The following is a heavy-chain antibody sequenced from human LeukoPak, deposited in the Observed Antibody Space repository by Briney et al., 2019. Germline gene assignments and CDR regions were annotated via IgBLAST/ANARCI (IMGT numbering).Heavy chain of an antibody. CDR1: GYSFTSYW. V-gene: IGHV3-66*01. Sequence: GESLKISCKGSGYSFTSYWIGWVRQMPGKGLEWVSLIYSGGSTYYADSVKGRFTISRDNSENTLYFQMNSLTAEDTAVYYCAKGSKRYLDYWGQGTLVTVSS. CDR3: AKGSKRYLDY. CDR2: IYSGGST. J-gene: IGHJ4*02.